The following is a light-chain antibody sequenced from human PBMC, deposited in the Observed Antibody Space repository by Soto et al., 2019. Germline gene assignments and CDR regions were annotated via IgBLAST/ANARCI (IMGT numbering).Light chain of an antibody. V-gene: IGLV2-14*01. Sequence: QSVLTQPASVSGSPGQSITISCTGTSYDVGGYNYVSWYQQHPGKAPKLMIYEVSERPSGVSNRFSGSKSGDTASLTISGLQAEDEAYYYCSSYTTSNTRACVFGTGTKV. CDR1: SYDVGGYNY. CDR3: SSYTTSNTRACV. CDR2: EVS. J-gene: IGLJ1*01.